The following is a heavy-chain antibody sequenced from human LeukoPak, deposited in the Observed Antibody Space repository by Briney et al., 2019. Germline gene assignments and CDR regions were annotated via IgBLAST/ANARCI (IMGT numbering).Heavy chain of an antibody. J-gene: IGHJ4*02. CDR3: ARTHSLYDFWSGYYDY. CDR1: GSSINSVYS. CDR2: IYYSGST. V-gene: IGHV4-61*01. Sequence: SETLSLTCTVFGSSINSVYSWGWIRQPPGKGLEWIGYIYYSGSTNYNPSLKSRVTISVDTSKNQFSLKLSSVTAADTAVYYCARTHSLYDFWSGYYDYWGQGTLVTVSS. D-gene: IGHD3-3*01.